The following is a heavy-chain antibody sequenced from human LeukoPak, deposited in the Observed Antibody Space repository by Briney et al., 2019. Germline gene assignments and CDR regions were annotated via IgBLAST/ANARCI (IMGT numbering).Heavy chain of an antibody. V-gene: IGHV4-39*02. CDR1: GGSISSSGYY. Sequence: PSETLSLTCTVSGGSISSSGYYWAWIRQPPGKGLEWIGSLSYSGRTYFSPSLKSRVTISLDTSKNHFSLKLSSVTAAETAVYYCARDGKGWFDPWGQGTLVIVSS. D-gene: IGHD1-14*01. J-gene: IGHJ5*02. CDR3: ARDGKGWFDP. CDR2: LSYSGRT.